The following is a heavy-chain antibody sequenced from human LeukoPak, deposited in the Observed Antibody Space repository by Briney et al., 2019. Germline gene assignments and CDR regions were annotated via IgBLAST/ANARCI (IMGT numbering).Heavy chain of an antibody. CDR2: ICDSGRTI. CDR3: ARDRLGDYDHSGYYDK. CDR1: RFTFSDFY. V-gene: IGHV3-11*01. Sequence: GGSLRLSCAASRFTFSDFYIRWLRQARGKGLEWVSYICDSGRTIYYADSVKGRFTISRDNAKNSVYLQMNNLGAEDTAVYYCARDRLGDYDHSGYYDKWGQGTLVTVSS. J-gene: IGHJ4*02. D-gene: IGHD3-22*01.